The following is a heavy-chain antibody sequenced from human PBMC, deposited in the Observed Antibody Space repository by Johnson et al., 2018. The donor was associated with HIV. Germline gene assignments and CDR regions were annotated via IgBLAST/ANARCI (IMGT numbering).Heavy chain of an antibody. CDR1: GFTFDDYG. D-gene: IGHD1-26*01. CDR2: INWNGGST. CDR3: TTDVPGGPYYKAVDI. V-gene: IGHV3-20*04. Sequence: VQLVESGGGLVQPGGSLRLSCAASGFTFDDYGMSWVRQAPGKGLEWVSGINWNGGSTGYADSVKGRFTISRDNAKNSLYLQMNSLRAEDTALYYCTTDVPGGPYYKAVDIWGQGTMVTVSS. J-gene: IGHJ3*02.